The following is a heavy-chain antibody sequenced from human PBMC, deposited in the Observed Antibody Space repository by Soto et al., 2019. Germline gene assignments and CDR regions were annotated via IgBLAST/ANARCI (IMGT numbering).Heavy chain of an antibody. V-gene: IGHV1-46*02. CDR3: ATRDPGHY. Sequence: SANVSCNASVYTFNPYYMHWVRQAPGQGLEWRGIISPDGGRTSYAQKFQGRVTMTRDKSKSKVYMELSSLRSEDTAVYYCATRDPGHYWGQGTLVTVS. CDR2: ISPDGGRT. J-gene: IGHJ4*02. CDR1: VYTFNPYY.